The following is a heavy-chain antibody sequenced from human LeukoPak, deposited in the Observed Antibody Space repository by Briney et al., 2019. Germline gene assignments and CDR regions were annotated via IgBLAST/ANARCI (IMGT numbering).Heavy chain of an antibody. CDR1: GFTFSVSA. CDR3: AADSTPMVRGIIIAFAY. Sequence: SVSVSCKASGFTFSVSAVQWVRQARGQRLEWLGWIIVDSGNTHYVQKLQERVTITRDMSTNTAYMELSSLTSEDTAVYYCAADSTPMVRGIIIAFAYWGQGTQVTVSS. V-gene: IGHV1-58*01. CDR2: IIVDSGNT. J-gene: IGHJ4*02. D-gene: IGHD3-10*01.